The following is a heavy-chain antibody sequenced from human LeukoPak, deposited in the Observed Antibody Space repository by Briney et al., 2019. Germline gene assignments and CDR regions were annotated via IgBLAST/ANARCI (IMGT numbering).Heavy chain of an antibody. D-gene: IGHD1-26*01. J-gene: IGHJ4*02. Sequence: PSETLSLTCTVSGGSISSGSYYWSWVRQPAGKGLEWIGRIYTSGSTNYNPSLKSRVTISVDTSKNQFSLKLSSVTAADTAVYYCARDLVGIVGAHIGFDYWGQGTLVTVSS. CDR3: ARDLVGIVGAHIGFDY. CDR2: IYTSGST. V-gene: IGHV4-61*02. CDR1: GGSISSGSYY.